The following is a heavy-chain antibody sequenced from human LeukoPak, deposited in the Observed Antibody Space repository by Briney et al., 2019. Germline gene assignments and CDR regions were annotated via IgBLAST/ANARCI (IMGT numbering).Heavy chain of an antibody. CDR3: AREMPGSSGAYDI. Sequence: PGGSLRLSCAASDLTVSNSYMSWLRRAPGMGLEWVSVLYSGGTTYYADSVRGRFTISRDISKNTLILQMNSLRAEDSAVYYCAREMPGSSGAYDIWGQRTMVTVSS. J-gene: IGHJ3*02. D-gene: IGHD6-6*01. V-gene: IGHV3-53*05. CDR2: LYSGGTT. CDR1: DLTVSNSY.